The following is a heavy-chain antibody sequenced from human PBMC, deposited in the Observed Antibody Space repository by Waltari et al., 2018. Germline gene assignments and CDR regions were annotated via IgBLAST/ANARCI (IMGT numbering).Heavy chain of an antibody. CDR3: TADTAMVTDLSYGMDV. V-gene: IGHV3-15*07. D-gene: IGHD5-18*01. CDR1: GFTFSNAW. J-gene: IGHJ6*02. CDR2: IKSKTDGGTT. Sequence: EVQLVESGGGLVKPGGSLRLSCAASGFTFSNAWMNWVRQAPGKGLEWVGRIKSKTDGGTTDYAEPGKGRFTISRDDSKNTLYLQMNSLKTEDTAVYYCTADTAMVTDLSYGMDVWGQGTTVTVSS.